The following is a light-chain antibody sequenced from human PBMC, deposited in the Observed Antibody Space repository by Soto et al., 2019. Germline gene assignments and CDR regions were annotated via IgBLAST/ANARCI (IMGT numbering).Light chain of an antibody. CDR2: EVT. CDR1: SSDVGGYNY. J-gene: IGLJ2*01. Sequence: QSALTQPPSASGSPGQSVTISCTGTSSDVGGYNYVSWYQQHPGKAPKLMIYEVTKRPAGVPDRFSGSKSGNTASLTVSGLQAEDEDDYYCSSYGSSNNCVVFGGGTKLTVL. V-gene: IGLV2-8*01. CDR3: SSYGSSNNCVV.